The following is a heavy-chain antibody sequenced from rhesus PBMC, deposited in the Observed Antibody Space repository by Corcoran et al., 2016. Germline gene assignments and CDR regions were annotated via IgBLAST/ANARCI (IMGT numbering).Heavy chain of an antibody. V-gene: IGHV4-169*01. CDR1: GGSISSSY. J-gene: IGHJ5-2*02. CDR2: IYGSGISP. D-gene: IGHD1-1-1*01. Sequence: QLQLQESGPGLVKPSETLSVTCAVYGGSISSSYWSWIRQAPGKGLVWIGYIYGSGISPNYHPSLKTRVTLSVDTSKNQFSLKLSSVTAADTAVYYCVRLTSSVAGMGGLLDVWGRGVLVTVSS. CDR3: VRLTSSVAGMGGLLDV.